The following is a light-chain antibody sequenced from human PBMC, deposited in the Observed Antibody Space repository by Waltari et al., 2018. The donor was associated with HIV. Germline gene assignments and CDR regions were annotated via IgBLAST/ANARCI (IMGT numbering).Light chain of an antibody. Sequence: SLELTQPSSVSVSPGQTARITCSGDVLTKKYSRWFQQKPGQAPVLLIYKDTERPSGVPERFSGSSTGTTVTLTIRGAQVDDEADYYCYSPGENSPMFGGGTKLTVL. CDR2: KDT. J-gene: IGLJ3*02. CDR1: VLTKKY. CDR3: YSPGENSPM. V-gene: IGLV3-27*01.